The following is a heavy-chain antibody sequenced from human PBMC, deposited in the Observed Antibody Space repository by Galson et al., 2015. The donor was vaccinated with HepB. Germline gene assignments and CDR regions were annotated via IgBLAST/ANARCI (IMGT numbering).Heavy chain of an antibody. CDR2: ITSDGTTM. J-gene: IGHJ3*01. Sequence: SLRLSCAASGFTFNHYYMNWIRQALGKGLEWVSYITSDGTTMYYADSVKGRFTISRDNAKNSLYLEMNSLRAEDTAVYYCARDSFGEGPEFDYWGQGTMVTVSS. V-gene: IGHV3-11*01. CDR1: GFTFNHYY. D-gene: IGHD3-10*01. CDR3: ARDSFGEGPEFDY.